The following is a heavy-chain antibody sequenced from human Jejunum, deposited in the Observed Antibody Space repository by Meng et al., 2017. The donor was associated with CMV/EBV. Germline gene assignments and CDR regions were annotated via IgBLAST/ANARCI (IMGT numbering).Heavy chain of an antibody. J-gene: IGHJ4*02. Sequence: AASGFTCSSYGLHWVRQVPGKGLVWVSRINGDGNTTAYADSVQGRFTISRDNAQNTLYLQMNSLTAEDTGVYYCANTKYSGTYFDFWGQGTLVTVSS. CDR1: GFTCSSYG. V-gene: IGHV3-74*01. CDR2: INGDGNTT. CDR3: ANTKYSGTYFDF. D-gene: IGHD1-26*01.